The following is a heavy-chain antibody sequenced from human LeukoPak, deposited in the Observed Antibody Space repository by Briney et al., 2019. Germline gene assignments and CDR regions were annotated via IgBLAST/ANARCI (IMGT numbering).Heavy chain of an antibody. Sequence: SGPTLVNPTQTLTLTCTFSGFSLSTSGVGVGWIRQPPGKALEWLALIYWNDDKRYSPSLKSRLTITKDTSKNQVVLTMTNMDPVDTATYYCALYSSGRRYFDYWGQGTLVTVSS. CDR3: ALYSSGRRYFDY. J-gene: IGHJ4*02. V-gene: IGHV2-5*01. CDR1: GFSLSTSGVG. CDR2: IYWNDDK. D-gene: IGHD6-19*01.